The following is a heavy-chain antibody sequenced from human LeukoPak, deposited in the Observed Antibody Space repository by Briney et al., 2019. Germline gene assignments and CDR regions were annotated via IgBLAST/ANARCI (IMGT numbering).Heavy chain of an antibody. J-gene: IGHJ5*02. D-gene: IGHD2-15*01. V-gene: IGHV4-59*01. Sequence: SETLSLTCTVSGGSISSYYWSWIRQPPGKGLEWIGYIYYSGSTNYNPSLKSRVTISVDTSKDQFSLKLSSVTAADTAVYYCARGMVVAAIGFDPWGQGTLVTVSS. CDR1: GGSISSYY. CDR2: IYYSGST. CDR3: ARGMVVAAIGFDP.